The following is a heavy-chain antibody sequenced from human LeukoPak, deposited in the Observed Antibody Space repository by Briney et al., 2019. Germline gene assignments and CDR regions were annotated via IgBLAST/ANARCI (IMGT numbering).Heavy chain of an antibody. Sequence: GGSLRLSCAASGFTFSSYSMNWVRQAPGKGLEWVSYISSSSSTIYYADSVKGRFTISRDNAKNSLYLQMNSLRAEDTAVYYCLSVGSSARGDYWGQGTLVIVSS. D-gene: IGHD6-13*01. J-gene: IGHJ4*02. CDR1: GFTFSSYS. V-gene: IGHV3-48*01. CDR2: ISSSSSTI. CDR3: LSVGSSARGDY.